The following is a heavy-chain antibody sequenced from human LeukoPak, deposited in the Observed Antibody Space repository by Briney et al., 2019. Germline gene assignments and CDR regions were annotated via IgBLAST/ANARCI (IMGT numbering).Heavy chain of an antibody. Sequence: GESLRLSCEASGFTFSNYNMNWVRQAPGQRLEWVSSITSSSSYVFYADSVKGRFTISRDNAQNSLYLQMNSLRAEDTAVYYCARDPYSGSYGNNYYYYMDVWGKGTTVTISS. J-gene: IGHJ6*03. CDR3: ARDPYSGSYGNNYYYYMDV. CDR2: ITSSSSYV. V-gene: IGHV3-21*01. CDR1: GFTFSNYN. D-gene: IGHD5-12*01.